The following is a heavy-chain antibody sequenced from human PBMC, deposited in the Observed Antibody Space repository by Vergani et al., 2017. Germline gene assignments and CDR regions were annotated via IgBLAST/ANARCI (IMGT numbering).Heavy chain of an antibody. D-gene: IGHD1-26*01. V-gene: IGHV3-23*01. CDR2: ISGSGGST. Sequence: EVQLLESGGGLVQPGGSLRLSCAASGFTFSSYAMSWVRQAPGRGLEWVSAISGSGGSTYYADSVKGRFTISRDNSKNTLYLQMNSLRAEDTAVYYWAKWEGIGDGSFDXFDPWGQGTLVTVSS. J-gene: IGHJ5*02. CDR3: AKWEGIGDGSFDXFDP. CDR1: GFTFSSYA.